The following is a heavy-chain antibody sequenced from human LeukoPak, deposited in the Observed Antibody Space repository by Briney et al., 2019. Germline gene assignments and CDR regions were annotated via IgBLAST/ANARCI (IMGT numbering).Heavy chain of an antibody. CDR3: ARIVGRGADYYYYYMDV. CDR2: ISDSGST. V-gene: IGHV4-4*02. J-gene: IGHJ6*03. CDR1: GGSISSRNW. D-gene: IGHD1-26*01. Sequence: SGTLSLTCAVSGGSISSRNWWSWVRQPPGKGLEWIGEISDSGSTNYSPSLRTRVSISVDKSKNQFSLKLSSVTAADTAVYYCARIVGRGADYYYYYMDVWGKGTTVTVSS.